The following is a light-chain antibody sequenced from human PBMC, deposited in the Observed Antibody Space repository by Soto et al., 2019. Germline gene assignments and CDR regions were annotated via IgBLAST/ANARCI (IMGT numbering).Light chain of an antibody. J-gene: IGLJ2*01. Sequence: SYELTQPPSVSVAPGKTARITCGGNNIGSKSVHWYQQKPGQAPVLVIYYDSDRPSGIPERFSGSNSGNTATLTIIRVEAGDEADYYCQVWDSSSDHSVFGGGTKLTVL. CDR1: NIGSKS. CDR3: QVWDSSSDHSV. V-gene: IGLV3-21*04. CDR2: YDS.